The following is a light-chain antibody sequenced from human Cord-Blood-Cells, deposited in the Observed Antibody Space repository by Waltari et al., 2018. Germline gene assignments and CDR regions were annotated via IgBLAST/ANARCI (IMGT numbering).Light chain of an antibody. CDR3: QQSYSTPLT. J-gene: IGKJ4*01. Sequence: DIQMTQSPSSLSASVGVRVTIPCRASQSISSYLNWYQQKPGKAPKLLIYAASSLQSGVPSRFSGSGSGTDFTLTISSLQPEDFATYYCQQSYSTPLTFGGETKVEIK. CDR2: AAS. CDR1: QSISSY. V-gene: IGKV1-39*01.